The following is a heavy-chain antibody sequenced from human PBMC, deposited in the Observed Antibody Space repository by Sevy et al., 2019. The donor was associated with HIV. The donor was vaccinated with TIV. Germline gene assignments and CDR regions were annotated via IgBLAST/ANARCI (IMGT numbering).Heavy chain of an antibody. Sequence: GGSLRLSCAASGFTFSSYSMNWVRQAPGKGLEWVSYISSSSTIYYADSVKGRFTISRDNAKNSLYLQMNSLRAEDTAVYYGARGAGGGLRDDAFDIWGQGTMVTVSS. CDR3: ARGAGGGLRDDAFDI. V-gene: IGHV3-48*01. J-gene: IGHJ3*02. CDR1: GFTFSSYS. D-gene: IGHD3-16*01. CDR2: ISSSSTI.